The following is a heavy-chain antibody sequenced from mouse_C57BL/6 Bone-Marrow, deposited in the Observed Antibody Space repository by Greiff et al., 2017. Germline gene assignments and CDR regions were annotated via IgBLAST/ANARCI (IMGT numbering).Heavy chain of an antibody. CDR1: GYTFTGYY. Sequence: VKLVESGAELVRPGASVKLSCKASGYTFTGYYINWVKQRPGQGLEWIARIYPGSGSTYYNEKFKGKATLTAEKSSSTAYMQLSSLTSEDSAVYFCAGGYYYGSSLDYAMDYWGQGTSVTVSS. J-gene: IGHJ4*01. D-gene: IGHD1-1*01. CDR2: IYPGSGST. V-gene: IGHV1-76*01. CDR3: AGGYYYGSSLDYAMDY.